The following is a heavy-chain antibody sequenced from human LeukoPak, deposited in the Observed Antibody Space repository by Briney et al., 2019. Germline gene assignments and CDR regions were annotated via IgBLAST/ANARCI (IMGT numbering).Heavy chain of an antibody. Sequence: SETLSFTCAVYGGSFSGYYWSWIRQPPGKGLEWIGEINHSGSTNYNPSLKSRVTISVDTSKNQFSLKLSSVTAADTAVYYCARVRAGLRGNFQHWGQGTLVTVSS. CDR2: INHSGST. CDR1: GGSFSGYY. D-gene: IGHD4-17*01. V-gene: IGHV4-34*01. CDR3: ARVRAGLRGNFQH. J-gene: IGHJ1*01.